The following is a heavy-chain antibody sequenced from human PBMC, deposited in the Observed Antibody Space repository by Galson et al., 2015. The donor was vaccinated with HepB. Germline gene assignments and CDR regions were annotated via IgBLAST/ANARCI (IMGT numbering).Heavy chain of an antibody. V-gene: IGHV1-18*01. D-gene: IGHD3-22*01. J-gene: IGHJ4*02. CDR2: ISLYNGNT. Sequence: SVKVSCKASGYTFTSYGVNWVRQAPGQGLEWMGWISLYNGNTNYAQILQGRVTMTTDASTSTAYMELRSLTSDDTAVYYCARAMYYDSSGDRPYYFDYWGQGTLVTVSS. CDR1: GYTFTSYG. CDR3: ARAMYYDSSGDRPYYFDY.